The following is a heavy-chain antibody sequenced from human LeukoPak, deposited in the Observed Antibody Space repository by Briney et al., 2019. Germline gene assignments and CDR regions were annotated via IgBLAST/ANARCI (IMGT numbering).Heavy chain of an antibody. V-gene: IGHV4-59*11. J-gene: IGHJ4*02. D-gene: IGHD4-23*01. CDR1: GRPISSHQ. CDR3: ARVGVDDSGNIIKYLFDY. CDR2: IYHSGNV. Sequence: KSSETLSLTCTVSGRPISSHQWRWIRQPPGKGLEGIGNIYHSGNVNYDASLKSRVIISVDTSKNQYSLKLSPVTAADTAVYYCARVGVDDSGNIIKYLFDYWGQGTLVTVSS.